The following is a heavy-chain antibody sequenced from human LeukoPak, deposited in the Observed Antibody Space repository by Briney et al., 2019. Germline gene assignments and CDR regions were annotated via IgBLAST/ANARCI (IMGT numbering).Heavy chain of an antibody. CDR1: GGTFSSYA. CDR3: ATSGFPFYYYYYGMDV. CDR2: IIPIFGTA. Sequence: GASVKVSCKASGGTFSSYAISWVRQAPGQGLEWMGGIIPIFGTANYAQKFQGRVTITADESTSTAYMELSSLRSEDTAVYYCATSGFPFYYYYYGMDVWGQGTTVTVSS. D-gene: IGHD3-3*01. J-gene: IGHJ6*02. V-gene: IGHV1-69*13.